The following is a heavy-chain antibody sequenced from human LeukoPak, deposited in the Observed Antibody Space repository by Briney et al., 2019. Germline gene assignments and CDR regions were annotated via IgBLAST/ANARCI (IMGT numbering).Heavy chain of an antibody. CDR2: IKSKTDGGTT. D-gene: IGHD1-26*01. CDR3: TTTEWELPGGVLDY. CDR1: GFTFSNTW. V-gene: IGHV3-15*01. Sequence: GGSLRLSCAASGFTFSNTWMNWVRQAPGKGLEWVGRIKSKTDGGTTDYAAPVKGRFTISRDDSKNTLYLQMNSLKTEDTAVYYCTTTEWELPGGVLDYWGQGTLVTVSS. J-gene: IGHJ4*02.